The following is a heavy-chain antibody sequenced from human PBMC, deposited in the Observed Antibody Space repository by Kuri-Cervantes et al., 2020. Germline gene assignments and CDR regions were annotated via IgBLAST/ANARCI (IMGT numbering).Heavy chain of an antibody. V-gene: IGHV3-9*01. D-gene: IGHD6-13*01. J-gene: IGHJ4*02. CDR2: ISWNSNKI. Sequence: SLRLSCAASGFTFDDYAMHWVRQVPGKGLEWASGISWNSNKIGYADSVKGRFTISRDNAKNSLYLQMNSLRAEDTALYCCAKDSGYSSSWYVDWGQGTLVTVSS. CDR1: GFTFDDYA. CDR3: AKDSGYSSSWYVD.